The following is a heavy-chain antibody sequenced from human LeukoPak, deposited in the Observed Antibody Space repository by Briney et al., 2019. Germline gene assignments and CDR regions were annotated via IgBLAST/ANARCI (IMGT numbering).Heavy chain of an antibody. CDR1: GGPISNSSFY. D-gene: IGHD3-9*01. Sequence: SETLSLTCTVSGGPISNSSFYWGWIRQPPGKGLEWIGTIYYKGYTFYNSSLKSRVILSVDTSKNQFSLKVTSVTAADTAVYYCARDRGYHDILSGYYTGCFDPWGQGTLVTVSS. V-gene: IGHV4-39*07. J-gene: IGHJ5*02. CDR3: ARDRGYHDILSGYYTGCFDP. CDR2: IYYKGYT.